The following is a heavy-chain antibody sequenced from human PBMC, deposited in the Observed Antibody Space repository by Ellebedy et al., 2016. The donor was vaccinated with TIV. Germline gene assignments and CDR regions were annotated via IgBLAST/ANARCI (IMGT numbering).Heavy chain of an antibody. D-gene: IGHD3-22*01. CDR2: IIPILGIA. Sequence: AASVKVSCKASGGTFSSYAISWVRQAPGQGLEWMGRIIPILGIANYAQKFQGRVTITAAKSTSTAYMELSSLRSEDTAVYYCARDHPGKSDSSGYYGNAFDIWGQGTMVTVSS. CDR3: ARDHPGKSDSSGYYGNAFDI. J-gene: IGHJ3*02. CDR1: GGTFSSYA. V-gene: IGHV1-69*04.